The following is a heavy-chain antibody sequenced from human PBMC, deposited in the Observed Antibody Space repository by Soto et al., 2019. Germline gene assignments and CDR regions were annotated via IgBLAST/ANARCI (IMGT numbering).Heavy chain of an antibody. V-gene: IGHV3-30*18. CDR1: GFTFSSYG. D-gene: IGHD1-26*01. Sequence: QVQLVEAGGGVVQPGRSLRLSCAASGFTFSSYGMHWVRQAPGKGLEWVAVISYDGSNKYYADSVKGRLTISRDNSKNTLYMQMNSMRAEETAGYYCAKDKGIVGATPHYWGQGTLVTVSS. CDR2: ISYDGSNK. J-gene: IGHJ4*02. CDR3: AKDKGIVGATPHY.